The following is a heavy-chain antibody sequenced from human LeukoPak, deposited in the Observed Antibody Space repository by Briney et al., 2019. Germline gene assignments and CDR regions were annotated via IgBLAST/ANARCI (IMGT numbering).Heavy chain of an antibody. CDR3: ARVSSEMRDY. CDR1: GFAFSSYT. D-gene: IGHD5-24*01. Sequence: GGSLRLSCAASGFAFSSYTMNWVRQAPGKGLDWVSSITGSGSYIFYADSVKGRSTISRDNAKNSLYLQMNSLRAEDAAVYYCARVSSEMRDYWGQGTLVTVSS. J-gene: IGHJ4*02. V-gene: IGHV3-21*01. CDR2: ITGSGSYI.